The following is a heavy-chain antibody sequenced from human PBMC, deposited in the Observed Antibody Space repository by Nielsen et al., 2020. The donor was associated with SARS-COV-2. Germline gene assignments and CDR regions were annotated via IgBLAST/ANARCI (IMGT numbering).Heavy chain of an antibody. CDR2: INAGNGNT. Sequence: ASVKVSCKASGYTFTSYAMHWVRQAPGQRPEWMGWINAGNGNTKYSQKFQGRVTITRDTSASTAYMELSSLRSEDTAVYYCARDGSSWSYYYYMDVWGKGTTVTVSS. CDR1: GYTFTSYA. CDR3: ARDGSSWSYYYYMDV. D-gene: IGHD6-13*01. J-gene: IGHJ6*03. V-gene: IGHV1-3*01.